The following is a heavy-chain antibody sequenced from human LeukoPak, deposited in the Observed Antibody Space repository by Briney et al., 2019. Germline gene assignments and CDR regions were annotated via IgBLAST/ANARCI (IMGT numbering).Heavy chain of an antibody. V-gene: IGHV3-7*01. CDR3: ARELNYYQYMDV. CDR2: IKEDGIEK. Sequence: PGGSLRLSCAASGITLSSYWMGWVRQAPEKGLEWVANIKEDGIEKYYVDSVKGRFTIFRDNAKNSLYLQMNSLRVEDTAVYYCARELNYYQYMDVWGKGTTVTVSS. J-gene: IGHJ6*03. CDR1: GITLSSYW.